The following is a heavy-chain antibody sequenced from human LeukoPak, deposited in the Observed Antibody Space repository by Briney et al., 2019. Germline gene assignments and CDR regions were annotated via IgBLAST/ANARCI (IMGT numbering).Heavy chain of an antibody. CDR3: AKDRFCSSTNCPYDQ. CDR2: ISVSDDST. J-gene: IGHJ5*02. CDR1: GFTSSDYT. D-gene: IGHD2-2*01. Sequence: GGSLRLSCAASGFTSSDYTMNWVRQAPGKGLEWVSGISVSDDSTYYADPVKGRFTMSRDNSNNMLYLQMNSLRAEDTAVYYCAKDRFCSSTNCPYDQWGQGTLVTVSS. V-gene: IGHV3-23*01.